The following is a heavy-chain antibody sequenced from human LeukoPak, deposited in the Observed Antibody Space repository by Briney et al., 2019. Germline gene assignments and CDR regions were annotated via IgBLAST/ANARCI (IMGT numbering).Heavy chain of an antibody. J-gene: IGHJ4*02. Sequence: SETLSLTCTVSGGSISNSGYYWGWIRQPPGKGLEWIGSIYYTGNTYYNPSLNSRVTISVDTSKNQFSLKLSSVTDADTAICYCARLTSGWYVIYWGQGTLVTVSS. CDR3: ARLTSGWYVIY. CDR2: IYYTGNT. V-gene: IGHV4-39*01. D-gene: IGHD6-19*01. CDR1: GGSISNSGYY.